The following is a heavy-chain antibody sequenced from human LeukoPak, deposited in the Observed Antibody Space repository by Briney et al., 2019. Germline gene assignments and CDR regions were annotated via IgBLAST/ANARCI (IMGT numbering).Heavy chain of an antibody. CDR1: GGSFSGYY. V-gene: IGHV4-34*01. J-gene: IGHJ4*02. CDR2: ISHGGST. CDR3: ARGYYYDTTGYFDY. D-gene: IGHD3-22*01. Sequence: PSETLSLTCAVYGGSFSGYYWSWIRQAPGKGLEWIGEISHGGSTSYNPSLKSRVSISVDTSKSQFSLKLTSMIAADTAMYYCARGYYYDTTGYFDYWGQGTLVTVS.